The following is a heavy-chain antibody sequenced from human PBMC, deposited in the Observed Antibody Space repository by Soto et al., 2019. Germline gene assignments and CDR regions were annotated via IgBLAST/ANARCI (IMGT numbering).Heavy chain of an antibody. J-gene: IGHJ5*01. Sequence: QVQLLESGPGLVKPSQTLSLTCSVSGDSISNLDYFWAWIRQPPGQALEYIGYIYKSATTYYNPSFESRVAISVDTSKSQFSLNVTSVTAADTAVYFCARGRYCQTGRCFPNWFDSWGQGALVTVSS. D-gene: IGHD1-1*01. V-gene: IGHV4-30-4*01. CDR3: ARGRYCQTGRCFPNWFDS. CDR1: GDSISNLDYF. CDR2: IYKSATT.